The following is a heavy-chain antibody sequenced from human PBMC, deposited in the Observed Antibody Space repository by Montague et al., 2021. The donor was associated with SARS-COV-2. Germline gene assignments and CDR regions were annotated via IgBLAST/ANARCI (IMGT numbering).Heavy chain of an antibody. J-gene: IGHJ3*01. V-gene: IGHV4-39*02. CDR1: GGSITNNIYY. Sequence: SETLSLTCAVSGGSITNNIYYWTWIRQPPGKGLEWNGSIYYTRNTYYXXXLKSRVTISVLTSQNPFTLKLSSVTAAEPAVYYCARLKRYFDRSGSTSAFDFWGQGTKVTVSS. CDR3: ARLKRYFDRSGSTSAFDF. D-gene: IGHD3-22*01. CDR2: IYYTRNT.